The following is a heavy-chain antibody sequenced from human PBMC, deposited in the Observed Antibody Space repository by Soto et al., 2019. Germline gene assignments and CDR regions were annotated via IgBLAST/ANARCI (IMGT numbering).Heavy chain of an antibody. CDR3: ARARGYGGNSYYYYGMDV. J-gene: IGHJ6*02. V-gene: IGHV1-69*13. Sequence: GASVKVSCKASGDTFSSYAISWVRQAPGQGLEWMGGIIPIFGTANYAQKFQGRVTITADESTSTAYMELSSLRSEDTAVYYCARARGYGGNSYYYYGMDVWGQGTTVTVSS. CDR2: IIPIFGTA. D-gene: IGHD2-21*02. CDR1: GDTFSSYA.